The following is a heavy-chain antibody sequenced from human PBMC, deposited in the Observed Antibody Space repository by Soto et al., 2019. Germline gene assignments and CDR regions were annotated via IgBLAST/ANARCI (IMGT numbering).Heavy chain of an antibody. CDR3: APWFGAFDY. CDR1: GFTFSSYG. D-gene: IGHD3-10*01. J-gene: IGHJ4*02. CDR2: IPYDGSNK. Sequence: QPGGSLRLSCAASGFTFSSYGMHWVRQAPGKGLEWVAVIPYDGSNKYYADSVKGRFTISRDNSKNTLYLQMNSLRAEDTAVYYCAPWFGAFDYWGQGTLVTAPQ. V-gene: IGHV3-30*03.